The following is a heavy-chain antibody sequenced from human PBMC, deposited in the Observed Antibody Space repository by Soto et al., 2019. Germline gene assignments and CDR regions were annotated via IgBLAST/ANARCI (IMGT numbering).Heavy chain of an antibody. V-gene: IGHV1-18*01. CDR2: ISAYNGNT. Sequence: ASVGVSCKXSGYTFTSYGISWVRQAPGQGLEWMGWISAYNGNTNYAQKLQGRVTMTTDTSTSTAYMELRSLRSDDTAVYYCAKAGGRGYSYGYFDYWGQGTLVTVSS. CDR1: GYTFTSYG. D-gene: IGHD5-18*01. J-gene: IGHJ4*02. CDR3: AKAGGRGYSYGYFDY.